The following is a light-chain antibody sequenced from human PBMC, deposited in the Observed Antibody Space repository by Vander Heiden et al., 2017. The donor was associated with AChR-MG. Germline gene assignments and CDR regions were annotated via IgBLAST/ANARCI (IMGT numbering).Light chain of an antibody. CDR1: SSDVGGHSY. CDR3: SSYTTNTLYI. V-gene: IGLV2-14*03. Sequence: QSALTQPASVSGSPGQSITISCTGTSSDVGGHSYVSWYQQHPGKAHRLIIYDVTNRPSGVSNRFSGSKSGNTASLNISGLQPEDQAAYYCSSYTTNTLYIFGTGTYVTVL. CDR2: DVT. J-gene: IGLJ1*01.